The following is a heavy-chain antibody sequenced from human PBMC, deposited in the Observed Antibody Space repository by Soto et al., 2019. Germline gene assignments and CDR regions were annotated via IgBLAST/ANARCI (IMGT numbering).Heavy chain of an antibody. CDR2: IYHSGST. CDR3: MLGSGWKDFDY. Sequence: QQPGKGMEWIVYIYHSGSTYYNPSLQSRVTISVDTSKKQLYLQLSSFTASGTVVDYCMLGSGWKDFDYWGQRTLVTVSS. V-gene: IGHV4-30-2*04. J-gene: IGHJ4*02. D-gene: IGHD3-22*01.